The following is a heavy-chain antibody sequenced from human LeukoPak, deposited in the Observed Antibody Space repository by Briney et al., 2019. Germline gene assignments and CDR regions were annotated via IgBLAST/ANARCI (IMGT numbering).Heavy chain of an antibody. CDR2: IWYDGSNK. D-gene: IGHD3-10*01. J-gene: IGHJ3*02. Sequence: GGSLRLSCAASGFTFSSYGMHWVRQAPGKGLEWVAVIWYDGSNKYYADSVKGRFTISRDNSKNTLYLQMNSLRAEDTAVYYCAREMSGSNNAFDIWGQGTMVTVSS. V-gene: IGHV3-33*01. CDR3: AREMSGSNNAFDI. CDR1: GFTFSSYG.